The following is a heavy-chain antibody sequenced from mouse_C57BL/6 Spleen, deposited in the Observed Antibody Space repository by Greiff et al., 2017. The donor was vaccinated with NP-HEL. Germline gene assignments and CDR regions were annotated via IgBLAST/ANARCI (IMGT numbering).Heavy chain of an antibody. CDR1: GYTFTNYW. V-gene: IGHV1-63*01. CDR3: ARRERGNYFDY. Sequence: QVQLQQSGAELVRPGTSVKMSCKASGYTFTNYWIGWAKQRPGHGLEWIGDIYPGGGYTNYNEKFKGKATLTADKSSSTAYMQLSSLTSEDSAIYDDARRERGNYFDYWGQGTTLTVSS. J-gene: IGHJ2*01. CDR2: IYPGGGYT.